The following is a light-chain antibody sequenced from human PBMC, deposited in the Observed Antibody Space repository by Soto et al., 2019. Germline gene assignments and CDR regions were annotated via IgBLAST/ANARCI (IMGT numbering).Light chain of an antibody. CDR2: GVS. CDR3: QSYNDWPFA. Sequence: DIVLTQSPATLSVSPGDRFTLSCRASESLFGFLAWYQQKPGQAPRLLMYGVSTRATGIPARFSGGGSATDFTLTISSLQSEDSAFYFCQSYNDWPFASGLGTRLEI. J-gene: IGKJ2*01. V-gene: IGKV3-15*01. CDR1: ESLFGF.